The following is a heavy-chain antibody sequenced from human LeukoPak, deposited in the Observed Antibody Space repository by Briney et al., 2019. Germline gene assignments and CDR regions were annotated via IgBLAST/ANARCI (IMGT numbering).Heavy chain of an antibody. CDR2: ISSSSTYI. CDR1: GFTFSSYS. Sequence: GGSLRHSCAASGFTFSSYSMNWVRQAPGKGLEWVSSISSSSTYIYYADSVKGRFTVSRDNAKNSLYLQMNSLRAEDTAVYFCASQYTSSRIFDDWGQGTLVTVSS. CDR3: ASQYTSSRIFDD. J-gene: IGHJ4*02. D-gene: IGHD6-13*01. V-gene: IGHV3-21*01.